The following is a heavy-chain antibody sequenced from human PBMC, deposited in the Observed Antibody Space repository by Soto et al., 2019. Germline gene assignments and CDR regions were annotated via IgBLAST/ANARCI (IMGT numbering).Heavy chain of an antibody. CDR3: ARDGYYDTNGYFQYWFDP. D-gene: IGHD3-22*01. CDR2: ISITSGTI. CDR1: GFTFSVYS. Sequence: PGGSLRLSCAASGFTFSVYSMNWGRQAPGGGLEWIAYISITSGTIYYADSVKGRFTISRDNAENSLFLQMDTLRDEDTAVYYCARDGYYDTNGYFQYWFDPWGQGTLVTVSS. J-gene: IGHJ5*02. V-gene: IGHV3-48*02.